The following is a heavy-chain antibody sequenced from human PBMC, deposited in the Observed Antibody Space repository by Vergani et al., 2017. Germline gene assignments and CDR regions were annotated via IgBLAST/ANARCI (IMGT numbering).Heavy chain of an antibody. J-gene: IGHJ6*02. D-gene: IGHD2-21*01. V-gene: IGHV7-4-1*02. Sequence: QVQLVQSGAEVKKPGASVKVSCKASGYTFTSYAMNWVRQAPGQGLEWMGWINTNTGNPTYAQGFTGRFVFSLDTSVSTAYLQISSLKAEDTAVYYCARTGARLHRGEEGYYYGMDVWGQGTTVTVSS. CDR2: INTNTGNP. CDR1: GYTFTSYA. CDR3: ARTGARLHRGEEGYYYGMDV.